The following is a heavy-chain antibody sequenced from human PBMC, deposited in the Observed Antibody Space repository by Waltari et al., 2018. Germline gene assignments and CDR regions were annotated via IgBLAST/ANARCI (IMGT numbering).Heavy chain of an antibody. V-gene: IGHV4-38-2*02. Sequence: QVQLQESGPGLVKPSETLSLTCTVSGYFISSGYYWGWIRQPPGKGLEWIGSIYHSGSTYYNPSLKSRVTISVDTSKNQFSLKLSSMTAADTAVYYCAKYSGYDFDYWGQGTLVTVSS. J-gene: IGHJ4*02. CDR3: AKYSGYDFDY. D-gene: IGHD5-12*01. CDR1: GYFISSGYY. CDR2: IYHSGST.